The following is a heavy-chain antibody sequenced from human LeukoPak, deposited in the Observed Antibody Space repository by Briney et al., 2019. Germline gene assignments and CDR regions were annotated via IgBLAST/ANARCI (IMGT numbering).Heavy chain of an antibody. D-gene: IGHD1-26*01. CDR1: GFTFTTYG. J-gene: IGHJ4*02. V-gene: IGHV3-21*01. Sequence: GGSLRLSCAASGFTFTTYGMSWVRQAPGKGLEWVSSISSSSSYIYYADSVQGRFTISRDNAKNSLYLQMNSLRAEDTAVYYCARDPVGVTPFDYWGQGTLVTVSS. CDR2: ISSSSSYI. CDR3: ARDPVGVTPFDY.